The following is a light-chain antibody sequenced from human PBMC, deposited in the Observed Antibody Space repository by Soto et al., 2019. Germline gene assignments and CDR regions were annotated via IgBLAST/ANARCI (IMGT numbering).Light chain of an antibody. CDR2: DAS. J-gene: IGKJ1*01. Sequence: DIQMTQSPSTLSASVGDRVTITCLASQNINNWLAWYQQKPGMAPKLLIYDASSLGSGVSSRFSGSGSGTEFSPTITSLQPDDFAAYYCQQYNSDSWAFGQGTKVEI. CDR3: QQYNSDSWA. V-gene: IGKV1-5*01. CDR1: QNINNW.